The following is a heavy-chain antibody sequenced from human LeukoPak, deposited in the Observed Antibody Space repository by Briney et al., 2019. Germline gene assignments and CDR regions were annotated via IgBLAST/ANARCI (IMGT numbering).Heavy chain of an antibody. D-gene: IGHD3-9*01. Sequence: SETLSLTCTVSGGSISSYYWSWVRQPAGKGLEWIGRIYTSGSTNYNPSLKSRVTMSVDTSKNQFSLKLSSVTAADTAVYYCARIRMDILTGSFDYWGQGTLVTVSS. CDR1: GGSISSYY. V-gene: IGHV4-4*07. CDR3: ARIRMDILTGSFDY. CDR2: IYTSGST. J-gene: IGHJ4*02.